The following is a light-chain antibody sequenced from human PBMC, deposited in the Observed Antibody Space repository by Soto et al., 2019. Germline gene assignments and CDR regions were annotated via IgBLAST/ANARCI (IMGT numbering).Light chain of an antibody. Sequence: VMTQSPATLSVSLVDRATLSCRASESVSSSYLAWYQQKPGQAPRLLIYGPSSRATGIPDRFSGSGSGTDFTLTISRLEPEDFAVYYCHQYGSSPKTFGQGTKWIS. CDR1: ESVSSSY. J-gene: IGKJ1*01. CDR2: GPS. V-gene: IGKV3-20*01. CDR3: HQYGSSPKT.